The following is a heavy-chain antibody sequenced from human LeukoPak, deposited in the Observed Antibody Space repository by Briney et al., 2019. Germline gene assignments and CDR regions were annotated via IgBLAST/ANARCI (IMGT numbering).Heavy chain of an antibody. D-gene: IGHD3-10*01. Sequence: GGSLRLSCAASGFTFSTYGMHWIRQAPGKGLDWVAVIWYDGSNSYYADSVKGRFTISRDNSKNTLYLQMNSLRAEDTAVYYCARDSLSMVRGVTSYFDYWGQGTLVTVSS. CDR1: GFTFSTYG. V-gene: IGHV3-33*01. CDR2: IWYDGSNS. CDR3: ARDSLSMVRGVTSYFDY. J-gene: IGHJ4*02.